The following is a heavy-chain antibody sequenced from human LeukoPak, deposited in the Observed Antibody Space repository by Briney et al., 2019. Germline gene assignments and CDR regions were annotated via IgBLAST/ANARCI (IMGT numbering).Heavy chain of an antibody. Sequence: GGSLRLSCAASGFTFRSYTMRWVRQAPGKGLEWISAISDSGDTTDYADSVRGRFTVSRDNAKDTLYVQMNSLRAEDTAVYYCARPDCSSTSCYTLEYWGQGTLVTVSS. J-gene: IGHJ4*02. D-gene: IGHD2-2*02. CDR2: ISDSGDTT. CDR3: ARPDCSSTSCYTLEY. V-gene: IGHV3-23*01. CDR1: GFTFRSYT.